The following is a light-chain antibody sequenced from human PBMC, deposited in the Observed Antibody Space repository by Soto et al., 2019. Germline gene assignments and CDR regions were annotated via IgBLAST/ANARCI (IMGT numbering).Light chain of an antibody. V-gene: IGKV1-33*01. Sequence: DIQMTQSPSSLSASVGARVSITCQATEAIRTSLSWFQHKAGRAPKLLIYGASYLETGVPSRFRGSGSGTAFTLTISSLQPEDTATYYCQHYNNLPPFTFGPGTMVDIK. J-gene: IGKJ3*01. CDR3: QHYNNLPPFT. CDR2: GAS. CDR1: EAIRTS.